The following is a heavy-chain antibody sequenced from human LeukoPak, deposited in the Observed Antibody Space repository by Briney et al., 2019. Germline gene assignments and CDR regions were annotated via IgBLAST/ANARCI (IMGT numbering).Heavy chain of an antibody. V-gene: IGHV3-43*01. CDR1: GFTFDDYS. CDR2: ITWDGDST. J-gene: IGHJ4*02. D-gene: IGHD6-13*01. Sequence: GGSLRLSCAASGFTFDDYSMHWVRQAPGKGLEWVSLITWDGDSTYYADSVRGRFTISRDNSEKSLYLQMNSLRTEDTALYYCVKASSSWSELEYWGQGTLVAVSS. CDR3: VKASSSWSELEY.